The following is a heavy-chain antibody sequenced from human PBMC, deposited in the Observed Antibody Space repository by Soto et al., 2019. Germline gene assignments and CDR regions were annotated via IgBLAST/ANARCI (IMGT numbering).Heavy chain of an antibody. Sequence: SGPTLVNPTQTLTLTCTFSGFSLSTSGVGVGWIRQPPGKALEWLAHIYWDDDRWYNTSLKSRLTISRDTSKSQVVLTMTNVDPVDTGTYFCARALREGLPIYYFDSWGQGTLVTVSS. CDR3: ARALREGLPIYYFDS. CDR1: GFSLSTSGVG. V-gene: IGHV2-5*02. D-gene: IGHD1-26*01. J-gene: IGHJ4*02. CDR2: IYWDDDR.